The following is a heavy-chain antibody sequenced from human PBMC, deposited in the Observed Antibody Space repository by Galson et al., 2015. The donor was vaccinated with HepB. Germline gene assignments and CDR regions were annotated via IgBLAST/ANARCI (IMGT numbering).Heavy chain of an antibody. D-gene: IGHD5-24*01. CDR1: GDSVSSYSAA. CDR3: AREREGGYYYGMDV. CDR2: RYYKSKWYN. J-gene: IGHJ6*02. V-gene: IGHV6-1*01. Sequence: CAISGDSVSSYSAAWYWIRQSPSRGLEWLGRRYYKSKWYNDYAVSVKSRITITPDTSKNQFSLQLNAVTPEDTAVYYCAREREGGYYYGMDVWGQGTTVTVSS.